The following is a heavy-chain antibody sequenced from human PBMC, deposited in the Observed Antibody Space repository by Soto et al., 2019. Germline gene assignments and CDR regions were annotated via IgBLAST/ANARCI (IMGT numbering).Heavy chain of an antibody. CDR2: INAGNGNT. J-gene: IGHJ4*02. CDR1: GYTFTSYA. CDR3: ARGLNGYLHYFDY. V-gene: IGHV1-3*01. D-gene: IGHD5-18*01. Sequence: ASVKVSCKASGYTFTSYAMHWVCQAPGQRLEWMGWINAGNGNTKYSQKFQGRVTITRDTSASTAYMELSSLRSEDTAVYYCARGLNGYLHYFDYWGQGTPVTVSS.